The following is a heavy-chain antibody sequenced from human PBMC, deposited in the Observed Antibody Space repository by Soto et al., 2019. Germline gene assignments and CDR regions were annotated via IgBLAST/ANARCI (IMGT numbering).Heavy chain of an antibody. Sequence: QVQLVQSGAEVKKPGSSVKVSCTASGGTFSSYAISWVRQAPGQGLEWMGGIIPIFGTANYAQKFQGRVTITADESTSKAYVELSSLRSEDTAVYYCARGPPGSSSWYLYFDLWGRGTLVSVSS. CDR3: ARGPPGSSSWYLYFDL. V-gene: IGHV1-69*01. J-gene: IGHJ2*01. CDR1: GGTFSSYA. CDR2: IIPIFGTA. D-gene: IGHD6-13*01.